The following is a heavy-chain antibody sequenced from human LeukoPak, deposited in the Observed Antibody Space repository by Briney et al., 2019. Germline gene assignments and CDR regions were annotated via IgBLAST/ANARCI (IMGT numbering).Heavy chain of an antibody. Sequence: ASVKVSCKAAGYTFTDYYLHWVRQAPGQGLEWMGWIHPNSGGTNYAQKFQGRVAMTRDTSISTAYMELSSLRSDDTAVYYCARLAAVPGWGQGTLVTVSS. J-gene: IGHJ1*01. CDR2: IHPNSGGT. V-gene: IGHV1-2*02. CDR3: ARLAAVPG. CDR1: GYTFTDYY. D-gene: IGHD6-19*01.